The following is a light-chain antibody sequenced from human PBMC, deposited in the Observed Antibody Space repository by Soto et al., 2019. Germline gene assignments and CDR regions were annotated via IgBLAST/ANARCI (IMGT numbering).Light chain of an antibody. CDR2: SNN. J-gene: IGLJ1*01. CDR1: SSNIGSNT. CDR3: TAWDYSLTRHD. V-gene: IGLV1-44*01. Sequence: QPVLNEPPSASGTPGRRVTISCSGISSNIGSNTVNWYQQLPGTAPKLLIYSNNQRPSGVPDRFSGSKSGTSASLSISGLQSEDEADYYWTAWDYSLTRHDFGTGTKV.